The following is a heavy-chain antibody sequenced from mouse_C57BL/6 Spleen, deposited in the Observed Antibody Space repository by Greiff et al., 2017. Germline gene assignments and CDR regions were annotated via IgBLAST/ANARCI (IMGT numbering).Heavy chain of an antibody. CDR3: ARSPSSYAMDY. CDR1: GYTFTSYW. Sequence: QVQLQQPGAELVKPGASVKMSCKASGYTFTSYWLTWVKQRPGQGLEWIGDIYPGSGSTNYNEKFKSKATLTVDTSSSTAYMQLSSLTSEDSAVXYCARSPSSYAMDYWGQGTAVTVSS. J-gene: IGHJ4*01. V-gene: IGHV1-55*01. CDR2: IYPGSGST. D-gene: IGHD6-1*01.